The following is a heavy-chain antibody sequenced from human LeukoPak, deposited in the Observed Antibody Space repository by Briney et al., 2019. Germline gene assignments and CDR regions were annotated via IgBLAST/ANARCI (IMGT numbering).Heavy chain of an antibody. CDR2: INPSGGRT. CDR1: GYTFTSYY. J-gene: IGHJ4*02. D-gene: IGHD3-9*01. V-gene: IGHV1-46*01. Sequence: GASVKVSCKASGYTFTSYYMHWVRQAPGQGLEWMGIINPSGGRTSYAQKFQGRVTMTRDTSTSTVYMELSSLRSEDTAVYYCATFPDVLGDILTGTGDYWGQGTLVTVSS. CDR3: ATFPDVLGDILTGTGDY.